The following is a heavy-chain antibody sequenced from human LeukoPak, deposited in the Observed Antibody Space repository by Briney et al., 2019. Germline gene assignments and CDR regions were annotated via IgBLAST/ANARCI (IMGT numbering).Heavy chain of an antibody. D-gene: IGHD6-13*01. Sequence: PGGSLRLSCAASGFTFSSYSMNWVRQAPGKGLEWVSSISSSSSHIYYADSVKGRFTISRDNAKNSLYLQMNSLRAEDTAVYYCARDADSSRWYDYWGQGTLVTVSS. J-gene: IGHJ4*02. V-gene: IGHV3-21*01. CDR2: ISSSSSHI. CDR1: GFTFSSYS. CDR3: ARDADSSRWYDY.